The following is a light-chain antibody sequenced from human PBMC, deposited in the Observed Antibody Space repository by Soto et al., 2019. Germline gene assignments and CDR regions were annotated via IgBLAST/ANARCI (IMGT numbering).Light chain of an antibody. CDR3: QQRSNWVIT. CDR2: DAS. J-gene: IGKJ5*01. CDR1: QSVSGSY. Sequence: EIVMTQSPATLSVSPGGRATLSCRASQSVSGSYLAWYQQKPGQAPRLLIYDASNRATGIPARFSGSGSGTDFTLTISSLEPEDFAVYYCQQRSNWVITFGQGTRLEI. V-gene: IGKV3D-20*02.